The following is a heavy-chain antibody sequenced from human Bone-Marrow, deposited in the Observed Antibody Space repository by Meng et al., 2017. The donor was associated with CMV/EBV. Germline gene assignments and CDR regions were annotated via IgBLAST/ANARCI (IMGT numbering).Heavy chain of an antibody. J-gene: IGHJ3*01. D-gene: IGHD3-10*01. Sequence: SVKVSCKASGGTFSSYAISWVRQAPGQGLEWMGGIIPIFGTANYAQKFQGRVTITADKSTSTAYMELSSLRSEDTAVYYCASADLITMDPIGCWGQGTMVTVSS. CDR3: ASADLITMDPIGC. V-gene: IGHV1-69*06. CDR1: GGTFSSYA. CDR2: IIPIFGTA.